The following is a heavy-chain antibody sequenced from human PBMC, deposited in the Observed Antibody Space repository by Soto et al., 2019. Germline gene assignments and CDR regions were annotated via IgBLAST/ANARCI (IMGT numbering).Heavy chain of an antibody. J-gene: IGHJ1*01. V-gene: IGHV1-18*01. D-gene: IGHD3-3*01. CDR2: ISAYNGNT. CDR1: GYTFTSYG. CDR3: ARDHYDFWSGYYTAEYFQH. Sequence: QVQLVQSGAEVKKPGASVKVSCKASGYTFTSYGISWVRQAPGQGLEWMGWISAYNGNTNYAQKLQGRVTMTTDTSTSTAYMELRSLRSDDTAVYYCARDHYDFWSGYYTAEYFQHWGQGTLVTVSS.